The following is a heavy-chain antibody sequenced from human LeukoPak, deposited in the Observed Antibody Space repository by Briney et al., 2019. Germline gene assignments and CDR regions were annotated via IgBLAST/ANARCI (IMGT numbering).Heavy chain of an antibody. Sequence: SETLSLTCTVSGGSISSSSYYWGWIRQPPGKGLEWIGSIYYSGSTYYNPSLKSRVTISVDTSKNQFSLKLSSVTAADTAVYYCARGHSITIFGVVISTRWYFDYWGQGTLVTVSS. J-gene: IGHJ4*02. CDR3: ARGHSITIFGVVISTRWYFDY. D-gene: IGHD3-3*01. CDR1: GGSISSSSYY. V-gene: IGHV4-39*07. CDR2: IYYSGST.